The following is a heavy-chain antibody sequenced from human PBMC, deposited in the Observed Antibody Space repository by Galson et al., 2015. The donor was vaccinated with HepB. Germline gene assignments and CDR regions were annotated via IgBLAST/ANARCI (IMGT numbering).Heavy chain of an antibody. J-gene: IGHJ4*02. D-gene: IGHD4/OR15-4a*01. V-gene: IGHV3-23*01. Sequence: SLRLSCAASGFVFSDYATTWVRQAPGKGLEWVSGIFGGGFGAYYADSVKGRFTISRDNSKKILYLQMNSLRADDTAVYYCAKQGGHPHSDYCFDYWGQGTLVTVSS. CDR1: GFVFSDYA. CDR3: AKQGGHPHSDYCFDY. CDR2: IFGGGFGA.